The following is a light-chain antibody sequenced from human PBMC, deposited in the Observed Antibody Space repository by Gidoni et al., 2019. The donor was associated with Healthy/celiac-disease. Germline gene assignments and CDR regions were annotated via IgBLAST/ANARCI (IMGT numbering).Light chain of an antibody. J-gene: IGKJ1*01. CDR2: GSS. Sequence: EIVMTQSPATLSVSTGERATLSCRASQSVSSNLAWYQQKPGQAPRLLIHGSSPRATGIPARFSGSGSGTEFTLTISSLQSEDFAVYYCQQYNNWLPKTFGQXTKVEIK. CDR3: QQYNNWLPKT. CDR1: QSVSSN. V-gene: IGKV3-15*01.